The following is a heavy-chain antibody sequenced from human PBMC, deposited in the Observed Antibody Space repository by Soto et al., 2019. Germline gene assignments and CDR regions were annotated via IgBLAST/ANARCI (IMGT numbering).Heavy chain of an antibody. CDR2: ISYDGSNK. CDR3: SREGARSCSSGSCFYFDY. Sequence: GGSLRLSCAASGFTFSSYGMHWVRQAPGKGLEWVAVISYDGSNKYYADSVKGRFTISRDNSKNTLYLQMNSLKTEDTAVYYCSREGARSCSSGSCFYFDYWGQGTLVTVSS. V-gene: IGHV3-30*03. CDR1: GFTFSSYG. D-gene: IGHD2-15*01. J-gene: IGHJ4*02.